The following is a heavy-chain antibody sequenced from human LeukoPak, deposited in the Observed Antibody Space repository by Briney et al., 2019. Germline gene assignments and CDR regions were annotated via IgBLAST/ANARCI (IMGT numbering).Heavy chain of an antibody. CDR1: GLSVSNNY. V-gene: IGHV3-53*01. D-gene: IGHD5-18*01. CDR2: LYIGGNT. CDR3: MAAAGYNYGQC. J-gene: IGHJ4*02. Sequence: GGSLRLSCVASGLSVSNNYMNWVRQAPGEGLEWVSALYIGGNTYYVDSVRGRFTISRDNSKNTLYLQMNSLRAEDTAIYYCMAAAGYNYGQCWGQGTLVTVSS.